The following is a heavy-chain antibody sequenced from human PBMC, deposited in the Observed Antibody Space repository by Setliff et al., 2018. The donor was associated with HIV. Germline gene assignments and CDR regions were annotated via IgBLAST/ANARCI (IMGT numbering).Heavy chain of an antibody. J-gene: IGHJ4*02. D-gene: IGHD3-22*01. Sequence: PGGSLRLSCAASGFTFSDSYMSWIRQAPGKGLEWVSYISSSSYIYYADSVKGRFTISRDNAKNSLYLQMNSLRAEDTAVYYCASVARSGYYFQLDYWGQGTLVTVSS. CDR1: GFTFSDSY. CDR2: ISSSSYI. CDR3: ASVARSGYYFQLDY. V-gene: IGHV3-11*06.